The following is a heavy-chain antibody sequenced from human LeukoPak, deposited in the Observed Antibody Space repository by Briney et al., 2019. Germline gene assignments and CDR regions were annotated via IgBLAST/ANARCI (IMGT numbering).Heavy chain of an antibody. CDR2: VFYSGGT. CDR3: ARHMSVTYDAFDL. J-gene: IGHJ3*01. Sequence: SETLSLTCTVSGGSISSYFWSWIRQPPGKGLEWIGYVFYSGGTLYNPSLESRVTISVDTSKTHFSLELTSVTAADTAVYYCARHMSVTYDAFDLWGRGTMVTVSS. D-gene: IGHD2-21*02. V-gene: IGHV4-59*08. CDR1: GGSISSYF.